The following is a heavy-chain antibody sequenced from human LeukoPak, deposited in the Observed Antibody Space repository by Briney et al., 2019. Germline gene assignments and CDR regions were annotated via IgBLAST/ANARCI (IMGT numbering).Heavy chain of an antibody. CDR3: ARGPYCSGGSCYPSYFDY. CDR1: GGSISSYY. Sequence: SETLSLTCTVSGGSISSYYWSWIRQPAGKGLEWIGRIYTSGSTNYNPSLKSRVTMSVDTSKNQFSLKLSSVTAADTAVYYCARGPYCSGGSCYPSYFDYWGQGTLVTVSS. J-gene: IGHJ4*02. D-gene: IGHD2-15*01. V-gene: IGHV4-4*07. CDR2: IYTSGST.